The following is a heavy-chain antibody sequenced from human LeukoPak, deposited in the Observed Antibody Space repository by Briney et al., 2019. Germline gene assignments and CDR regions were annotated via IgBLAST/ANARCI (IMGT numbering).Heavy chain of an antibody. CDR3: AREKVGARPEYYYYYYMDV. D-gene: IGHD1-26*01. Sequence: ASVKVSCKASGYTFTGYYMHWVRQAPGRGLEWMGWINPNSGGTNYAQKFQGRVTMTRDTSISTAYMELSRLRSDDTAVYYCAREKVGARPEYYYYYYMDVWGKGTTVTISS. V-gene: IGHV1-2*02. CDR2: INPNSGGT. J-gene: IGHJ6*03. CDR1: GYTFTGYY.